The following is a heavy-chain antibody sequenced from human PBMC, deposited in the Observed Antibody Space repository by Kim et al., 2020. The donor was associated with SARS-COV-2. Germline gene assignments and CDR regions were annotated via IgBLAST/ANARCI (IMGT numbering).Heavy chain of an antibody. Sequence: ASVKVSCKASGYTFTGYYMHWVRQAPGQGLEWMGWINPNSGGTNYAQKFQGWVTMTRDTSISTAYMELSRLRSDDTAVYYCARGGYCSGGSCSGDYYYGMDVWGQGTTVTVSS. J-gene: IGHJ6*02. V-gene: IGHV1-2*04. CDR2: INPNSGGT. CDR3: ARGGYCSGGSCSGDYYYGMDV. D-gene: IGHD2-15*01. CDR1: GYTFTGYY.